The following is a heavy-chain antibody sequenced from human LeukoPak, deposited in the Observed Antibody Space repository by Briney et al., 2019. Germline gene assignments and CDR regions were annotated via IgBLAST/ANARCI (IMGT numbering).Heavy chain of an antibody. J-gene: IGHJ4*02. D-gene: IGHD5-24*01. CDR3: ARTLSFDGYSDY. Sequence: SETLSLTCTVSVGSISSYYWSWIRQPPGKGLEWIGYIYYSGSTNYNPSLKSRVTISVDTSKNQFSLKLTSVTAAGTAVYYCARTLSFDGYSDYWGQGTLVTVSS. V-gene: IGHV4-59*01. CDR1: VGSISSYY. CDR2: IYYSGST.